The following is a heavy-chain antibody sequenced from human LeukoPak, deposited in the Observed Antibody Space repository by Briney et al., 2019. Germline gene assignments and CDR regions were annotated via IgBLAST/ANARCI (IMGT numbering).Heavy chain of an antibody. J-gene: IGHJ4*02. D-gene: IGHD3-10*02. V-gene: IGHV3-64*02. CDR1: GLTFSSYA. CDR2: ISRNGGTT. CDR3: ARGFHGYVVGGACSGNYFDY. Sequence: GGSLRLSCAASGLTFSSYAFHCVRQAPGKGLQYVSAISRNGGTTYYADSVKGRFTISRDYSKNTVSLQMGSLRPEDMAVYYCARGFHGYVVGGACSGNYFDYWGQGNLVTVSS.